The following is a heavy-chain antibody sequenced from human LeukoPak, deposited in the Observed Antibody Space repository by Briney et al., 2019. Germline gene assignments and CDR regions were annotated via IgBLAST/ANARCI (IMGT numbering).Heavy chain of an antibody. CDR2: ISAGSEDS. J-gene: IGHJ4*02. D-gene: IGHD3-10*01. CDR1: GFTFGGYA. V-gene: IGHV3-23*01. CDR3: AKRGVVIRVILVGFHKEAYYFDS. Sequence: GGSLRLSCTASGFTFGGYAMSWVRQAPGKGLEWVSSISAGSEDSYYADSVKGRFTISRDNPKNTLHLQMNSLRAEDTAVYFCAKRGVVIRVILVGFHKEAYYFDSWGQGALVIVSS.